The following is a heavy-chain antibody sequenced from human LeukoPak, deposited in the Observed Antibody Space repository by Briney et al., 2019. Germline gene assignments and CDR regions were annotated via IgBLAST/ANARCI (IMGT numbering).Heavy chain of an antibody. D-gene: IGHD3-3*01. CDR3: ARASNDFWSGYSLDY. Sequence: XYXWXXXRQPPGKGLEXIGSIYYSGSTYYNPSLKSRVTISVDRSKNQFSLKLSSVTAADTAVYYCARASNDFWSGYSLDYWGQGTLVTVSS. CDR2: IYYSGST. V-gene: IGHV4-39*07. CDR1: XYX. J-gene: IGHJ4*02.